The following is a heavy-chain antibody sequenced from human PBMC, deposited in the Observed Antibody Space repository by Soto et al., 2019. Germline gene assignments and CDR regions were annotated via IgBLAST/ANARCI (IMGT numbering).Heavy chain of an antibody. J-gene: IGHJ4*02. CDR3: AREGYCSSTSCYTFFDY. Sequence: GGSLRLSCAASGFTFSSYWMSWVRQAPGKGLEWVANIKQDGSEKYYVDSVKGRFTISRDNAKNSLYLQMNSLRAEDTAVYYWAREGYCSSTSCYTFFDYWGQGTLVTVSS. CDR1: GFTFSSYW. CDR2: IKQDGSEK. V-gene: IGHV3-7*01. D-gene: IGHD2-2*02.